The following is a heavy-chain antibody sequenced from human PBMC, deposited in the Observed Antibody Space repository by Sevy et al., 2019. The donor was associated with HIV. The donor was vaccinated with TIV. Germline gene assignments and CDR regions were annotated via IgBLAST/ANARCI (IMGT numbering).Heavy chain of an antibody. J-gene: IGHJ4*02. D-gene: IGHD6-13*01. Sequence: SETLSLTCTVSGGSISSGDYYWSWIRQPPGKGLEWIGYIYYSGSTYYNPSLKSRVTISVDTSKNQFSLKLSSVTAADTVVYYCARGIAAAGTLDYWGQGTLVTVSS. CDR2: IYYSGST. V-gene: IGHV4-30-4*01. CDR1: GGSISSGDYY. CDR3: ARGIAAAGTLDY.